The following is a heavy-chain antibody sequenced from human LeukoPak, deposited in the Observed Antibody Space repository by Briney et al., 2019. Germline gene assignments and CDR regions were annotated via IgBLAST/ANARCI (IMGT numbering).Heavy chain of an antibody. Sequence: GGSLRLSCVASGFTFSSYWMTWVRQAPGKGLEWVGRSRGKGNSYTTTYAASVRGRFTISRDDSKNSLYLQMNSLKIEDTAVYYCTKLARAPRDFDYWGQGTLVTVSS. CDR3: TKLARAPRDFDY. CDR2: SRGKGNSYTT. D-gene: IGHD3-10*01. V-gene: IGHV3-72*01. J-gene: IGHJ4*01. CDR1: GFTFSSYW.